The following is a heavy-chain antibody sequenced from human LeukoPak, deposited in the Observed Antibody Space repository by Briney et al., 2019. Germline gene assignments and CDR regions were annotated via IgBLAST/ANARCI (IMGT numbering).Heavy chain of an antibody. Sequence: PSETLSLTCAVYGGSFSGYYWSWIRQPPGKGLEWIGEINHSGSTNYNPSLKSRVTISVDTSKNQFSLKLSSVTAADTAVYYCARGRDYYYDSSGLFWGQGTMVTVSS. CDR2: INHSGST. V-gene: IGHV4-34*01. CDR1: GGSFSGYY. J-gene: IGHJ3*01. D-gene: IGHD3-22*01. CDR3: ARGRDYYYDSSGLF.